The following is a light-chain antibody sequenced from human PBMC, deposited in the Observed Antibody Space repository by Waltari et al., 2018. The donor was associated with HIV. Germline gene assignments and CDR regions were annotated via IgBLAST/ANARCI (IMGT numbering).Light chain of an antibody. V-gene: IGKV3-15*01. CDR3: QHYNNWPPWT. Sequence: EIVMTQSPATLSVSPGERATLSCRASQSVNSNLDWYQQKPGQAPRLLIYGASTRATGIPARFSGIGSGTEFTLTISSLQSEDFAVYYCQHYNNWPPWTFGQGTQLEIK. CDR2: GAS. J-gene: IGKJ2*02. CDR1: QSVNSN.